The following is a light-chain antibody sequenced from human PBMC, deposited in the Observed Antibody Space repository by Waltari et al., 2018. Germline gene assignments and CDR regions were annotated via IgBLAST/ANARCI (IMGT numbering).Light chain of an antibody. Sequence: DVQLTQSPSFLSASVGDRVTMTCPASQAISTYLAWYQQRPGKAPQLLVYVASKLQVGVPSRFNGSGSGTEFTLTSSGLQPEDSTTHYCQHFNSYPLTFGGGTKVEI. CDR3: QHFNSYPLT. J-gene: IGKJ4*01. CDR2: VAS. V-gene: IGKV1-9*01. CDR1: QAISTY.